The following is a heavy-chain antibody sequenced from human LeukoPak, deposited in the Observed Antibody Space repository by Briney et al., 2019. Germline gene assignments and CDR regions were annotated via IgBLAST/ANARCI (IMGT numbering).Heavy chain of an antibody. CDR3: ARHRAEMATITDDAFDI. D-gene: IGHD5-24*01. Sequence: SETLSLTCAVYGGSFSGYYWSWIRQPPGKGLEWIGEINHSGSTNYNPSLKSRVTISGDTSKNQFSLKLSSVTAADTAVFYCARHRAEMATITDDAFDIWGQGTMVTVSS. V-gene: IGHV4-34*01. J-gene: IGHJ3*02. CDR2: INHSGST. CDR1: GGSFSGYY.